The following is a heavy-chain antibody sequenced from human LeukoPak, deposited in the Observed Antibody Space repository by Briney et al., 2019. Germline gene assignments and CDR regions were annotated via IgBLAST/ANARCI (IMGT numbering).Heavy chain of an antibody. CDR1: GFTFSSYG. CDR2: IWYDGSNK. Sequence: GGSLRLSCAASGFTFSSYGMHWVRQAPGKGLEWVAVIWYDGSNKYYADSVKGRFTISRDNSKNTLYLQMNSLRAEDTAVYYCAKDSMVDTAMVLGDWGQGTLVTVSS. D-gene: IGHD5-18*01. CDR3: AKDSMVDTAMVLGD. V-gene: IGHV3-30*02. J-gene: IGHJ4*02.